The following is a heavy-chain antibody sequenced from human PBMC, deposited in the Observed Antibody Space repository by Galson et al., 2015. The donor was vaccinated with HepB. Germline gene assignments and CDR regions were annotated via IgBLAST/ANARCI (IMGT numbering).Heavy chain of an antibody. J-gene: IGHJ4*02. CDR2: INYDGSGK. D-gene: IGHD5-24*01. Sequence: SLRLSCAASGFNSRAYWMSWVRQAPGKGLEWVANINYDGSGKYYVDSVKGRFTISRDNAKNSLYLQMNSLRAEDTGVYYCARAEVVDTGKYWGPGTLLTVSS. CDR3: ARAEVVDTGKY. V-gene: IGHV3-7*04. CDR1: GFNSRAYW.